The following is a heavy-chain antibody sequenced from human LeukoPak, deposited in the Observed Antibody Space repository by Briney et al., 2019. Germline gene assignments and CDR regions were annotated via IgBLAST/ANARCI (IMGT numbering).Heavy chain of an antibody. V-gene: IGHV3-23*01. Sequence: PGGSLRLSCAASGFTFSDYYMSWVRQAPGKGLEWVSAISGSGGSTYYADSVKGRFTISRDNSKNTLYLQMNSLRAEDTAVYYCAKDGYSSGWYMGYYFDYWGQGTLVTVSS. CDR2: ISGSGGST. CDR1: GFTFSDYY. D-gene: IGHD6-19*01. CDR3: AKDGYSSGWYMGYYFDY. J-gene: IGHJ4*02.